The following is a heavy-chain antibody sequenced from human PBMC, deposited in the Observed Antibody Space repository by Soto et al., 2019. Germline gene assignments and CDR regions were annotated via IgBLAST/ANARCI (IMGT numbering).Heavy chain of an antibody. CDR3: ATGGPYGSGSYYKVGYYYYAMDV. V-gene: IGHV1-24*01. Sequence: ASVKLSCKVSGYTLTELSMHWVRQAPGKGLEWMGGFDPEDGETIYAQKFQGRVTMTEDTSTDTAYMELSSLRSEDTAVYYCATGGPYGSGSYYKVGYYYYAMDVWGQGTTVTLSX. CDR2: FDPEDGET. D-gene: IGHD3-10*01. J-gene: IGHJ6*02. CDR1: GYTLTELS.